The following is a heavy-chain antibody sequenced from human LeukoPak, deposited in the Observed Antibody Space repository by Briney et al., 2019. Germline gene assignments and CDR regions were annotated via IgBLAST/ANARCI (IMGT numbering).Heavy chain of an antibody. V-gene: IGHV4-38-2*01. Sequence: SETLSLTCEVSGYSISSDKYWGWIRQPPGKGLEWIGTIYHTGSTYYNPSLKSQVSISVDTSKNQFSLRFTSVSAADTAVYYCARSHSGWQGHNNWFDPWGQGTLVTVSS. CDR2: IYHTGST. CDR3: ARSHSGWQGHNNWFDP. J-gene: IGHJ5*02. CDR1: GYSISSDKY. D-gene: IGHD6-19*01.